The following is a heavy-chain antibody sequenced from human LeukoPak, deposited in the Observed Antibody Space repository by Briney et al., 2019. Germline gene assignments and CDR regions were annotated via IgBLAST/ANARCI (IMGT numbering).Heavy chain of an antibody. CDR2: IYYSGST. CDR3: ARLGSGGGNVAFDI. V-gene: IGHV4-59*01. CDR1: GGSISSYY. J-gene: IGHJ3*02. D-gene: IGHD4-23*01. Sequence: PSETLSLTCTVSGGSISSYYWSWIRQPPGKGLEWIGYIYYSGSTNYNPSLKSRVTISVDTSKNQFSLKLSSVTAADTAVYYCARLGSGGGNVAFDIWGQGTMVTVSS.